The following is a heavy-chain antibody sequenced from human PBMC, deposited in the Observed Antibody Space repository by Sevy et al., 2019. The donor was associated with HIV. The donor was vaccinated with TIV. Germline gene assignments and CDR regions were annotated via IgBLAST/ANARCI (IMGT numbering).Heavy chain of an antibody. D-gene: IGHD2-8*01. V-gene: IGHV3-11*01. Sequence: GGSLRLSCAASGFIFSDYYMSWIRQAPGKGLEWVSYISLSGSTIYYADSVKGRFPISRDNAKNSLYLQMNSLRAEDTAVYFCARESRRCSNGVCYGYYGLDVWGQGTTVTVSS. CDR1: GFIFSDYY. CDR3: ARESRRCSNGVCYGYYGLDV. J-gene: IGHJ6*02. CDR2: ISLSGSTI.